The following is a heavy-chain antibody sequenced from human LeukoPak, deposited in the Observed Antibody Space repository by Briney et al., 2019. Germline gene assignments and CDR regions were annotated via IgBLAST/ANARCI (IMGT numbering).Heavy chain of an antibody. CDR2: VYRSGST. CDR1: GYPISSGYH. J-gene: IGHJ4*02. CDR3: ARENWVFDY. Sequence: SQTLSLTCVVSGYPISSGYHWGWIRQPPGEGLEWIGSVYRSGSTYYNPSLKSRVTISVDTSKNQISLKVRSVTAADTAVYYCARENWVFDYWGQGILVTVSS. D-gene: IGHD7-27*01. V-gene: IGHV4-38-2*02.